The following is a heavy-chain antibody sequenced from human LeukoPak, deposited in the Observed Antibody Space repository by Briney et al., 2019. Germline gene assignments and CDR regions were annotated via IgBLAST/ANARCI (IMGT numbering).Heavy chain of an antibody. Sequence: PGGSLRLSCAASGFTVSSNYMSWVRQAPGKGLEWVSIIYSGGSTFYADSVKGRFTISRDNSKNTLYLQMNSLRAEDTAVYYCAKISSGYDWDYWGQGTLVTVSS. D-gene: IGHD5-12*01. V-gene: IGHV3-53*01. CDR3: AKISSGYDWDY. J-gene: IGHJ4*02. CDR1: GFTVSSNY. CDR2: IYSGGST.